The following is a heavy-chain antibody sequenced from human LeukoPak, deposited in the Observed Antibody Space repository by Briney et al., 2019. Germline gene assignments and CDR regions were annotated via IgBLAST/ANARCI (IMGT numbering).Heavy chain of an antibody. J-gene: IGHJ4*02. CDR3: ARLYSSSSGLRASDY. CDR1: GFSFSRHQ. D-gene: IGHD6-6*01. V-gene: IGHV3-72*01. CDR2: VKNKANSYTT. Sequence: GGSLRLSCAASGFSFSRHQMDWARQAPGKGLEWVGLVKNKANSYTTEYAASVRGRFTISRDDSKNSLYLQMNSLTAEDTAVYYCARLYSSSSGLRASDYWGQGTLVTVSS.